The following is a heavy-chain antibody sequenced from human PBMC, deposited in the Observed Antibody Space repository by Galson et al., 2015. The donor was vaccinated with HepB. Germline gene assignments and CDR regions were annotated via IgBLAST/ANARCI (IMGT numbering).Heavy chain of an antibody. CDR3: ARGNYGSGSYSPSFFGY. CDR2: ISSSSSTI. CDR1: GFTFSSYS. Sequence: SLRLSCAASGFTFSSYSMNWVRQAPGKGLEWVSYISSSSSTIYYADSVKGRFTISRDNAKNSLYLQMNSLRDEDTAVYYCARGNYGSGSYSPSFFGYWGQGTLVTVSS. V-gene: IGHV3-48*02. J-gene: IGHJ4*02. D-gene: IGHD3-10*01.